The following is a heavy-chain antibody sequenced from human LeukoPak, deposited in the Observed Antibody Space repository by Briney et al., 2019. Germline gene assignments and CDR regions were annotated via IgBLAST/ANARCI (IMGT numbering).Heavy chain of an antibody. Sequence: GGSLRLSCAASGLTFSGYSMIWVRQAPGKGLEWVSYISSSGNSIYYADSVKGRFTISRDNAKNSLYLQMNSLRAEDTAVYYCARGDRDGYGRGQGTLVTVSS. CDR3: ARGDRDGYG. CDR1: GLTFSGYS. J-gene: IGHJ4*02. V-gene: IGHV3-48*04. D-gene: IGHD5-24*01. CDR2: ISSSGNSI.